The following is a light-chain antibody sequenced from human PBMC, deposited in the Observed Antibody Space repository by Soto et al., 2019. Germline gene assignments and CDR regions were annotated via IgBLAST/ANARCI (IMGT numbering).Light chain of an antibody. J-gene: IGKJ1*01. Sequence: EIVLTQSPATLSLSPGERATLSCRASQSVSSSLAWYQQKLGQAPRLLIYDASDRATGIPARFSGSGSGTDFTLIISSLAPEDFAVYYCEQGSTWPWTFGQGTKVEIK. V-gene: IGKV3-11*01. CDR1: QSVSSS. CDR2: DAS. CDR3: EQGSTWPWT.